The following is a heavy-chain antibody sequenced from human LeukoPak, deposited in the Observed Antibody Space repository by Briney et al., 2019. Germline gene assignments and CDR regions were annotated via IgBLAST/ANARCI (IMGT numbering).Heavy chain of an antibody. CDR2: INHSGST. CDR1: AGSFTGYY. Sequence: SETLSLTCAVYAGSFTGYYWRWIRQPPGKGLEWIGEINHSGSTNYNPSLKSRVTISVDTSKNQFSLKLSSVTAADTAVYYCSRGSRVRGRTYYYDSSGCYYDYWGQGTLVTVSS. D-gene: IGHD3-22*01. CDR3: SRGSRVRGRTYYYDSSGCYYDY. J-gene: IGHJ4*02. V-gene: IGHV4-34*01.